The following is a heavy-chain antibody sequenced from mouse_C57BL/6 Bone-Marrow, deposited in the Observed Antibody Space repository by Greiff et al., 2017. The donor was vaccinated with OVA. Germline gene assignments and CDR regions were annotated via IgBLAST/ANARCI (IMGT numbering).Heavy chain of an antibody. J-gene: IGHJ2*01. CDR3: TRSTTVVATDFDY. V-gene: IGHV5-9-1*02. Sequence: EVKLMESGEGLVKPGGSLKLSCAASGFTFSSYAMSWVRQTPEKRLEWVAYISSGGDYIYYADTVKGRFTISRDNARNTLYLQMSSLKSEDTAMYYCTRSTTVVATDFDYWGQGTTLTVSS. CDR1: GFTFSSYA. CDR2: ISSGGDYI. D-gene: IGHD1-1*01.